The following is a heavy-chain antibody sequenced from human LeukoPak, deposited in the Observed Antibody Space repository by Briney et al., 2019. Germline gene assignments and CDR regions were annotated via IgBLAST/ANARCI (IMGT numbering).Heavy chain of an antibody. D-gene: IGHD1-26*01. CDR3: ARHAIVGATIGY. CDR2: IYYSGST. Sequence: KPSETLSLTCKDSGGSISSSGYYWGWIRLPPGKGLEWIGSIYYSGSTYYNPSLKSRVTISVDTSKNQFSLKLSSVTAADTAVYYCARHAIVGATIGYWGQGTLVTVSS. V-gene: IGHV4-39*01. CDR1: GGSISSSGYY. J-gene: IGHJ4*02.